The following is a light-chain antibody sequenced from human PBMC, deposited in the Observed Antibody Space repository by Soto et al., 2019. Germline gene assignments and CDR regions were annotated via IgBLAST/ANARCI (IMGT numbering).Light chain of an antibody. J-gene: IGKJ1*01. CDR1: QSVSSS. Sequence: EIVLTQSPATLSLSPGDRATLSCRASQSVSSSLAWYQQKPGQAPRLLIYDASNRATGIPARFGGSGSGTDFTLTISSLESEDFAVYYCQQRSNWLWTFGQGTKVEIK. CDR2: DAS. CDR3: QQRSNWLWT. V-gene: IGKV3-11*01.